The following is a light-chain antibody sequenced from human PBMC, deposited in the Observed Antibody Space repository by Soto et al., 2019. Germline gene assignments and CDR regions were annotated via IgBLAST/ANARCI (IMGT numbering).Light chain of an antibody. J-gene: IGKJ5*01. V-gene: IGKV3-20*01. CDR3: QQYDSSPQT. CDR2: GAS. Sequence: DIVLTQSPGTLSLSPGERATLSCRASQSVSSSYLAWYQQKPGQAPRLLIYGASRRATGIPDRFSGSGSGTDLTLTISRLEPEDFAVYYCQQYDSSPQTFGQATRLEIK. CDR1: QSVSSSY.